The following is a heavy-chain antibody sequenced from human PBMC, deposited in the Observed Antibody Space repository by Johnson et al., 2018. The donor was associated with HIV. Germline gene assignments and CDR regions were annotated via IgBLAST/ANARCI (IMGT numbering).Heavy chain of an antibody. CDR3: AKVAVATAAGGVALDI. CDR1: GFTFSSYG. V-gene: IGHV3-NL1*01. CDR2: IYSGGST. D-gene: IGHD6-13*01. Sequence: VQLVESGGGVVQPGRSLRLSCAASGFTFSSYGMHWVRQAPGKGLEWVSVIYSGGSTYYADSAKGRFTISRDNSKNTLYLQMNSLRVEDTAVYYCAKVAVATAAGGVALDIWGPGTMVTVS. J-gene: IGHJ3*02.